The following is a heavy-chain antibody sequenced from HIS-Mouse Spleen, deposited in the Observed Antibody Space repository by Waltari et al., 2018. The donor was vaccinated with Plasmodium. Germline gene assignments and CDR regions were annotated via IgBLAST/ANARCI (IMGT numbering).Heavy chain of an antibody. V-gene: IGHV1-2*02. CDR3: ARRRAAAVTGGDY. Sequence: QVQLVQSGAAVKKPGASVKVSCKASGYTFTGYYMHCVRQAPGQGLEWMGWNNPNRGGTKQAQTFKGRVNMTKDTSISTAYMELSRLRSDDTAVYYCARRRAAAVTGGDYWGQGTLVTVSS. CDR2: NNPNRGGT. J-gene: IGHJ4*02. D-gene: IGHD6-13*01. CDR1: GYTFTGYY.